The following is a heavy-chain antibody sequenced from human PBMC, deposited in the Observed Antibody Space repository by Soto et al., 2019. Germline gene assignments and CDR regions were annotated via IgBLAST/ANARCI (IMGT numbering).Heavy chain of an antibody. CDR3: ARNGDGHHDFLDY. J-gene: IGHJ6*01. CDR2: INQDGNGG. D-gene: IGHD2-21*02. CDR1: GFTFSSYW. V-gene: IGHV3-7*01. Sequence: PGGSLRLSGGASGFTFSSYWMKWFRQAPGKGVEWVANINQDGNGGNLLGSVKRRFTLSRDSAKNSLFLQINSLRGDHTAAYQCARNGDGHHDFLDY.